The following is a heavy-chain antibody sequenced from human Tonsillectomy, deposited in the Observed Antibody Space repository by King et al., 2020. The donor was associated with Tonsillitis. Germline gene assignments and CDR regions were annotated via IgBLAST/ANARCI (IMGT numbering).Heavy chain of an antibody. Sequence: DVQLVESGGGLVQPGGSLRLSCAASGFTFSSFWMTWVRQAPGKGLEGVANIKEDGSEKQYVDSVKGRFTISRDNAKNSLYLQMNSLSAEDTAVYFCTRDPYDSGGYGAFDRWGQGTMVTVSS. CDR2: IKEDGSEK. CDR1: GFTFSSFW. J-gene: IGHJ3*02. CDR3: TRDPYDSGGYGAFDR. V-gene: IGHV3-7*04. D-gene: IGHD3-22*01.